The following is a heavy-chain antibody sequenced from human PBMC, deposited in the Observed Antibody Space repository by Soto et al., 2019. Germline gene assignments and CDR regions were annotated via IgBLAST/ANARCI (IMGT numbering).Heavy chain of an antibody. CDR2: TTTSGGST. V-gene: IGHV3-23*01. Sequence: GGSLRLSCAASGFTFSNFAMSWVRQAPGMGLEWVSGTTTSGGSTMYADSVKGRFTISRDRSKNTVYLQMNSLRVEDTAIYYCVKGQGEWLRLGGDYWGQGTLVTVSS. D-gene: IGHD5-12*01. CDR3: VKGQGEWLRLGGDY. CDR1: GFTFSNFA. J-gene: IGHJ4*02.